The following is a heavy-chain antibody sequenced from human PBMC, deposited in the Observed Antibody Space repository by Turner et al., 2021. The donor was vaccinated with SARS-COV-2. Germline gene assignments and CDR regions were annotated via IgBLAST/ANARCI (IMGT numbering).Heavy chain of an antibody. CDR1: GGPFSGFY. CDR2: FDHSGST. Sequence: QVQLQEWGAGLLKLSETLSLTCAIYGGPFSGFYWSWIRQPLGQGLEWIAEFDHSGSTNTNPSLKSRVNISVDTSKNQFSLKLSSVTAADTAVYYCARAGNCAGGSCYFDYWGQGTLVTVSS. D-gene: IGHD2-15*01. V-gene: IGHV4-34*01. J-gene: IGHJ4*02. CDR3: ARAGNCAGGSCYFDY.